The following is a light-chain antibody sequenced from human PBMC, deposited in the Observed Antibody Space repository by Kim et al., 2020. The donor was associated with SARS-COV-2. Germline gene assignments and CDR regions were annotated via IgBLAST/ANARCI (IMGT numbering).Light chain of an antibody. CDR2: DVN. J-gene: IGLJ1*01. CDR3: SSYTRSDTYV. V-gene: IGLV2-14*03. Sequence: QSALTQPASVSGSPGQSITISCTGTGSDVGGSNYISWYQQHPGKAPKLLIFDVNKWPSGVSSRFSGSKSGNTASLTISGLLAEDEADYYCSSYTRSDTYVFGTGTKVTVL. CDR1: GSDVGGSNY.